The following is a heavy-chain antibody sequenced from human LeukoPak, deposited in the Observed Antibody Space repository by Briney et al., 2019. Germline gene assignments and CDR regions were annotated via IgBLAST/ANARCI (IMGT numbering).Heavy chain of an antibody. V-gene: IGHV4-34*01. Sequence: SETLSLTCAVYGGSFSGYYWSWIRQPPGKGLEWIGEINHSGSTNCNPSLKSRVTISVDTSENQFSLKLSSVTAADTAVYYCARGGKRLRLFDYWGQGVLVTVSS. CDR2: INHSGST. D-gene: IGHD5-12*01. J-gene: IGHJ4*02. CDR3: ARGGKRLRLFDY. CDR1: GGSFSGYY.